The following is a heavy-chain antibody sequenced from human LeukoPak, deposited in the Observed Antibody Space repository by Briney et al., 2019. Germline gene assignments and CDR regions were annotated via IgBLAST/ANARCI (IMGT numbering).Heavy chain of an antibody. CDR1: GGSISSGDYY. D-gene: IGHD2-2*02. CDR3: ARGGDIVVVPAAIESDSWFDP. CDR2: IYYSGST. J-gene: IGHJ5*02. Sequence: SETLSLTCTVSGGSISSGDYYWSWIRQPPGKGLEWIGYIYYSGSTYYSPSLKSRVTISVDTSKNQFSLKLSSVTAADTAVYYCARGGDIVVVPAAIESDSWFDPWGQGTLVTVSS. V-gene: IGHV4-30-4*08.